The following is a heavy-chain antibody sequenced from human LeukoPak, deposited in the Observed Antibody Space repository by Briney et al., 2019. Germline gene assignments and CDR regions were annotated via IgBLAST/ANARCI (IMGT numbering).Heavy chain of an antibody. D-gene: IGHD3-3*01. CDR3: ARTGYYDFSYYYYMDV. CDR2: IYTSGST. V-gene: IGHV4-4*07. Sequence: SETLSLTCTVSGGSISSYYWSWIRQPAGKGLEWIGRIYTSGSTNYNPSLKSRVTMSVDTSKNQFSLKLSSVTAADTAVYYCARTGYYDFSYYYYMDVWGKGTTVTVSS. J-gene: IGHJ6*03. CDR1: GGSISSYY.